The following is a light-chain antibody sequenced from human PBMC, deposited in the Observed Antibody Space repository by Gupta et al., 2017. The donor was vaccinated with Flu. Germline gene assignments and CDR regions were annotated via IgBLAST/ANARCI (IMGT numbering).Light chain of an antibody. Sequence: ENDTLSCRAKKTIASNLAWYQQKPGQAPRLLIYGASTRATDIPVRFSGSGSGTEFTLTISSLQSEDVAVYYCQQYNHWPPLTFGGGTKVEI. CDR2: GAS. V-gene: IGKV3-15*01. CDR3: QQYNHWPPLT. J-gene: IGKJ4*01. CDR1: KTIASN.